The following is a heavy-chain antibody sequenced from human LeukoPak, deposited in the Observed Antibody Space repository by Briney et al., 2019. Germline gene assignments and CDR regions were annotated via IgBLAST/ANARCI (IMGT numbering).Heavy chain of an antibody. V-gene: IGHV3-23*01. D-gene: IGHD3-22*01. CDR1: GFTFSSYW. J-gene: IGHJ4*02. CDR3: AKREGYYDSSGYYDY. CDR2: ISGSGGST. Sequence: GGSLRLSCAASGFTFSSYWMSWVRQAPGKGLEWVSAISGSGGSTYYADSVKGRFTISRDNSKNTLYLQMNSLRAEDTAVYYCAKREGYYDSSGYYDYWGQGTLVTVSS.